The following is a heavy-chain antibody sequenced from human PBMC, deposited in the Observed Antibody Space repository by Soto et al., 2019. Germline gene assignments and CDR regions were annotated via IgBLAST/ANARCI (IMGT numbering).Heavy chain of an antibody. D-gene: IGHD6-13*01. CDR1: GFTFSSYA. CDR2: IWYDGSDK. V-gene: IGHV3-33*01. CDR3: AREPGVAASGLGYYSYAMDV. Sequence: GGSLRLSCGASGFTFSSYAMHWVRQAPGKGLEWVAVIWYDGSDKYYADSVKGRFTISRDNSKNTLYLQKNSLRAEDTAVYYGAREPGVAASGLGYYSYAMDVCGQGSTVTGSS. J-gene: IGHJ6*02.